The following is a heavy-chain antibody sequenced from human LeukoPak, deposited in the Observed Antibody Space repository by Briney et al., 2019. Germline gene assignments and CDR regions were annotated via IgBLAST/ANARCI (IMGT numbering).Heavy chain of an antibody. V-gene: IGHV1-18*01. CDR3: AREWGSNGETNWFVP. D-gene: IGHD3-10*01. CDR1: GYTFTNYG. Sequence: ASVKVSCKASGYTFTNYGISWARQAPGQVLEWMGWISAYNDNTNYAQKFQGRVTMTTDTSTSTAYMELRSLRSDDTAVYYCAREWGSNGETNWFVPWGQGTLVTVSS. CDR2: ISAYNDNT. J-gene: IGHJ5*02.